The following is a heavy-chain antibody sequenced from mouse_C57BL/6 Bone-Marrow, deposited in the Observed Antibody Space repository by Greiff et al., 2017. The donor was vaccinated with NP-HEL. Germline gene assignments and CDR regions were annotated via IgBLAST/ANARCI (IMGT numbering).Heavy chain of an antibody. V-gene: IGHV1-55*01. J-gene: IGHJ4*01. CDR3: ASGDGNPPAMDY. CDR1: GYTFTSYW. Sequence: QVQLQQPGAELVKPGASVKMSCKASGYTFTSYWITWVKQRPGQGLEWIGDIYPGSGSTNYNEKFKSKATLTVDTSSSTAYMQLSSLTSEDSAVYYCASGDGNPPAMDYWGQGTSVTVSS. CDR2: IYPGSGST. D-gene: IGHD2-1*01.